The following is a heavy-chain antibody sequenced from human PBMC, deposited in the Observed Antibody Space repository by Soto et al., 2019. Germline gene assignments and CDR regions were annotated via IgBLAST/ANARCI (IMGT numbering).Heavy chain of an antibody. V-gene: IGHV3-23*01. J-gene: IGHJ6*02. Sequence: GSMRLACAASGVTFNSYAMSWVRQAPGKGLEWVSAISGSGGSTYYADSVKGRFTISRDNSKNTLYLQMNSLRAEDTAVYYCAIKQDFWSGTYYYYGMDVWGQGTTVTVSS. CDR1: GVTFNSYA. D-gene: IGHD3-3*01. CDR2: ISGSGGST. CDR3: AIKQDFWSGTYYYYGMDV.